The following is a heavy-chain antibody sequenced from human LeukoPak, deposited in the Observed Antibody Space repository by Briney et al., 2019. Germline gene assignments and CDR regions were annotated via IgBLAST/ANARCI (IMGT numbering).Heavy chain of an antibody. J-gene: IGHJ6*02. D-gene: IGHD6-19*01. CDR2: IIPIFGTA. CDR1: GGTFSSYA. CDR3: AREVREAVAGTIYYYYGMDV. Sequence: ASVKVSCKASGGTFSSYAISWVRQAPGQGLEWMGGIIPIFGTANYAQKFQGRVTITADESTSTAYMELSSLRSEDTAVYYCAREVREAVAGTIYYYYGMDVWGQGTTVTVSS. V-gene: IGHV1-69*13.